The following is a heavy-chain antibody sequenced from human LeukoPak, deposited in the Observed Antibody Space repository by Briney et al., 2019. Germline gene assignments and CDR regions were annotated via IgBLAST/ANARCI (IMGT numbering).Heavy chain of an antibody. J-gene: IGHJ4*02. Sequence: PGGALRLSCAPSGFTFSNYAMSWVRQAPAEGLDWASAIRGSSGITYYPDSVKRRYTISKYNSKNTQYLQINSVRAEDTTTNDTAKKVAPSSSGFDFWGQGALITVSS. D-gene: IGHD2-15*01. CDR1: GFTFSNYA. CDR3: AKKVAPSSSGFDF. V-gene: IGHV3-23*01. CDR2: IRGSSGIT.